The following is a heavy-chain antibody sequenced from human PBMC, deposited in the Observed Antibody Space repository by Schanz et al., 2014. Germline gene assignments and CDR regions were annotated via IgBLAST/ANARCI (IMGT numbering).Heavy chain of an antibody. CDR1: GFTFSDYY. CDR3: ARGYSNIWSPMAY. Sequence: VQLVESGGGLVQPGGSLRLSCAASGFTFSDYYMSWIRQAPGKGPEWVSYISSGGSDTYYADSVQGRFTISRDNARNSLYLQMNSLRVEDTAVYYCARGYSNIWSPMAYWGQGTLVAVSS. V-gene: IGHV3-11*04. J-gene: IGHJ4*02. D-gene: IGHD6-13*01. CDR2: ISSGGSDT.